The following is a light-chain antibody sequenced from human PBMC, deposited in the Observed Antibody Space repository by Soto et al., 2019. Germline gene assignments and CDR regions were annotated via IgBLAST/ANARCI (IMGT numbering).Light chain of an antibody. CDR3: QQRSNWLPIT. Sequence: EIVLTQSPATLSLSPGERATLSCRASQSVSSYLAWYQQKPGQAPRLLIYDASNRATGIPARFSGSGSGTDFTLTISSLEPEDFVVYYCQQRSNWLPITFGPGTKVDIK. CDR1: QSVSSY. V-gene: IGKV3-11*01. J-gene: IGKJ3*01. CDR2: DAS.